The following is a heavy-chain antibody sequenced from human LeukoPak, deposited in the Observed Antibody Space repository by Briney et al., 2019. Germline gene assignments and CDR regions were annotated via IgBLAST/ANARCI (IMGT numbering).Heavy chain of an antibody. CDR3: ARIKYSSSLSAFDF. V-gene: IGHV5-51*01. CDR2: VYPGNSDA. D-gene: IGHD6-13*01. CDR1: GYTFTTYW. J-gene: IGHJ3*01. Sequence: GEPLKISCEGSGYTFTTYWIGWVRQVPGRGLEWMGIVYPGNSDARYSPSFQGQVTISVDKSISTAYLQWTSLKASDTAMYYCARIKYSSSLSAFDFWGQGTMVTVSS.